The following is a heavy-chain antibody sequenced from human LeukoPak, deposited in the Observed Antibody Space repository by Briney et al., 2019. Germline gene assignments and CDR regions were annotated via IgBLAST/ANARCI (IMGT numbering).Heavy chain of an antibody. D-gene: IGHD3-9*01. J-gene: IGHJ4*02. CDR1: GGTFSSYA. CDR2: IIPIFGTA. Sequence: SVKVSCKASGGTFSSYAISWVRQAPGQGLEWMGRIIPIFGTANYAQKFQGRVTITMDESTSTAYMELSSLRSEDTAVYYCARSPFNYDILTGYYLDYWGQGTLVTVSS. CDR3: ARSPFNYDILTGYYLDY. V-gene: IGHV1-69*05.